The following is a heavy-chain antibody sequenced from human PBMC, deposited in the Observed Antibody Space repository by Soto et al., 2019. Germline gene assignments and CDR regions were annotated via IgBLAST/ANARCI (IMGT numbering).Heavy chain of an antibody. Sequence: GGSLRLSCAASGFTFSSYAMSWVRQAPGKGLGWVSAISGSGGSTYYADSVKGRFTISRDNSKNTLYLQMNSLRAEDTAVYYCAIDEREGTVAGTGDYWGQGTLVTVSS. D-gene: IGHD6-19*01. V-gene: IGHV3-23*01. CDR3: AIDEREGTVAGTGDY. CDR2: ISGSGGST. CDR1: GFTFSSYA. J-gene: IGHJ4*02.